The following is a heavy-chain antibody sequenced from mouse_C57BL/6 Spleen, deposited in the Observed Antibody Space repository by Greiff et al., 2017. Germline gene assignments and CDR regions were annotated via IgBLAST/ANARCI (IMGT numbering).Heavy chain of an antibody. V-gene: IGHV1-64*01. CDR3: ARRTAPYYFDN. CDR2: IHPNSGST. J-gene: IGHJ2*01. CDR1: GYTFTSYW. Sequence: QVHVKQPGAELVKPGASVKLSCKASGYTFTSYWMHWVKQRPGQGLEWIGMIHPNSGSTNYNEKFKSKATLTVDKSSSTAYMQLSSLTSEDSAVYYCARRTAPYYFDNWGQGTTRTVSS. D-gene: IGHD1-2*01.